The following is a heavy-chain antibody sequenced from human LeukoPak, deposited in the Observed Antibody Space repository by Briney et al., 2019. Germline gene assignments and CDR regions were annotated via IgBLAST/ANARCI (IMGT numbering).Heavy chain of an antibody. CDR2: IYYSGST. CDR1: GGSISSYY. CDR3: ARHDFWSGRPYYFDY. Sequence: PSETLSLTCTVSGGSISSYYWSWIRQPPGKGLEWIGYIYYSGSTNYNLSLKSRVTISVDTSKNQFSLKVSSVTAADTAVYYCARHDFWSGRPYYFDYWGQGTLVTVSS. J-gene: IGHJ4*02. V-gene: IGHV4-59*01. D-gene: IGHD3-3*01.